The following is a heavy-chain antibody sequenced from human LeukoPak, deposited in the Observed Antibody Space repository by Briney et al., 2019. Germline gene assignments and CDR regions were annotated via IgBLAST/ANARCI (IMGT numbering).Heavy chain of an antibody. V-gene: IGHV4-34*01. D-gene: IGHD6-19*01. CDR1: GGSFSGYY. J-gene: IGHJ4*02. CDR3: ARESSSGWTFDY. CDR2: INHSGST. Sequence: SETLSLTCAVYGGSFSGYYWSWIRQPPGKGLEWIGEINHSGSTNYNPSLKSRVTISVDTSKNQFSLKLSSVTAADTAVYYCARESSSGWTFDYWGQGTLVTVSS.